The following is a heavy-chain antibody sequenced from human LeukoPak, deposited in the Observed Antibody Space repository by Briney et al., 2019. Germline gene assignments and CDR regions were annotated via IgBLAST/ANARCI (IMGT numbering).Heavy chain of an antibody. Sequence: SETLSLTCTVSGGSISSYYWSWIRQPAGKGLEWIGRIYTSGSTNYNPSLKSRVTMSVDTSMNQFSLKLSSVTAADTAVYYCAREGPNSYSSSWAPIPHYYYYGMDVWGQGTTVTVSS. D-gene: IGHD6-13*01. J-gene: IGHJ6*02. CDR3: AREGPNSYSSSWAPIPHYYYYGMDV. CDR2: IYTSGST. CDR1: GGSISSYY. V-gene: IGHV4-4*07.